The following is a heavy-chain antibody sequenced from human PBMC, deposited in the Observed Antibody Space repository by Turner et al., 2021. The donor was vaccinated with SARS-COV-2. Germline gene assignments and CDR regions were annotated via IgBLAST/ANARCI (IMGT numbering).Heavy chain of an antibody. CDR3: ARDLSGGRGP. CDR1: GFTVRSKS. J-gene: IGHJ5*02. CDR2: IYSSDST. V-gene: IGHV3-66*02. D-gene: IGHD6-25*01. Sequence: EVRLVEWGGGLVWPGGSPSLSCAAFGFTVRSKSLSWVRQAPGKGLECVSDIYSSDSTFYADSVKGRFTISRDSSKNSLNLQMNSHRTEDKAVYYCARDLSGGRGPWGQGTLVTVSS.